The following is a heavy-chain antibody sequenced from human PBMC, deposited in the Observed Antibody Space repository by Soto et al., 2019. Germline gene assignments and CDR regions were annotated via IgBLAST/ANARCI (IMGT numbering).Heavy chain of an antibody. CDR2: INPNSGGT. CDR1: GYTFTGYY. J-gene: IGHJ4*02. Sequence: QVQLVQSGAEVKKPGASVKVSCKASGYTFTGYYMHWVRQAPGQGLEWMGWINPNSGGTNYAQKFQGWVTMTRDTSISTAYMELSRLRSDDTAVYYCARVNVVVVAATREYYFDYWGQGTLVTVSS. V-gene: IGHV1-2*04. D-gene: IGHD2-15*01. CDR3: ARVNVVVVAATREYYFDY.